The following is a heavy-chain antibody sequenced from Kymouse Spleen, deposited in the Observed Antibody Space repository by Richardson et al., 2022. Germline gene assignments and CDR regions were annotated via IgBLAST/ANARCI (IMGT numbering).Heavy chain of an antibody. V-gene: IGHV4-39*01. CDR2: IYYSGST. D-gene: IGHD3-9*01. CDR3: ARHILTGYYYYYYGMDV. Sequence: QLQLQESGPGLVKPSETLSLTCTVSGGSISSSSYYWGWIRQPPGKGLEWIGSIYYSGSTYYNPSLKSRVTISVDTSKNQFSLKLSSVTAADTAVYYCARHILTGYYYYYYGMDVWGQGTTVTVSS. J-gene: IGHJ6*02. CDR1: GGSISSSSYY.